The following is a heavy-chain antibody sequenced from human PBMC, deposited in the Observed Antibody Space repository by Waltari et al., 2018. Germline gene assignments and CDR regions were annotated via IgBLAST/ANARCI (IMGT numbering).Heavy chain of an antibody. CDR3: ARDRGDWGSSDY. V-gene: IGHV4-4*07. CDR2: IYSSGCT. J-gene: IGHJ4*02. CDR1: GGSISSYY. Sequence: QVQLQESGPGLVKPSETLSLTCVVSGGSISSYYWSWIRQPAGKGLEWVGRIYSSGCTNYNPSLKSRVTMSVDTSKNQFSLRLSSVTAADTAIYVWARDRGDWGSSDYWGQGTLVTVSS. D-gene: IGHD3-10*01.